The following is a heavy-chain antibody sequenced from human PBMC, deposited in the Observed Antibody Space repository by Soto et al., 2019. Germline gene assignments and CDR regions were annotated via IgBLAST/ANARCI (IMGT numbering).Heavy chain of an antibody. CDR1: GGSFSGYY. J-gene: IGHJ5*02. CDR2: INHSGST. Sequence: QVQLQQWGAGLLKPSETLSLTCAVSGGSFSGYYWSWIRQPPGKGLEWIGEINHSGSTNDNPSLKIRVTISVDTSKNQLSLKLSSVAAADTAVYCCAREGLRILIGYYTSRPDNWFDPLGQGTLVTGSS. D-gene: IGHD3-9*01. V-gene: IGHV4-34*01. CDR3: AREGLRILIGYYTSRPDNWFDP.